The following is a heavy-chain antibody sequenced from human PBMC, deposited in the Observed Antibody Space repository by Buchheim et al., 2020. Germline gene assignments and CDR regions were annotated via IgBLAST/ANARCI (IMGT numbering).Heavy chain of an antibody. CDR1: GFTFSSYG. V-gene: IGHV3-30*18. CDR2: ISYDGSNK. J-gene: IGHJ4*02. Sequence: QVQLVESGGGVVQPGRSLRLSCAASGFTFSSYGMHWVRQAPGKGLEWVAVISYDGSNKYYADSVKGRFTISRDNSKNTLYLKMKSLRAEDTAVYYCAKAYYYDSSGYCDYWGQGTL. D-gene: IGHD3-22*01. CDR3: AKAYYYDSSGYCDY.